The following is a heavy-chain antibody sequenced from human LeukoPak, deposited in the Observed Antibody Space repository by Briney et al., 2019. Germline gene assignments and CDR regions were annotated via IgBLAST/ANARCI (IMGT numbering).Heavy chain of an antibody. V-gene: IGHV1-46*01. CDR2: INPSGGST. D-gene: IGHD1-14*01. J-gene: IGHJ4*02. Sequence: ASVKVSCKASGYTFTSCYMHWVRQAPGQGLEWMGIINPSGGSTSYAQKFQGRVTMTRDTSTSTVYMELSSLRSEDTAVYYCARAGEPYYFDYWGQGTLVTVSS. CDR3: ARAGEPYYFDY. CDR1: GYTFTSCY.